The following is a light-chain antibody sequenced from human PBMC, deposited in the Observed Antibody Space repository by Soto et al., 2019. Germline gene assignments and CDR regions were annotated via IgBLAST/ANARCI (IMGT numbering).Light chain of an antibody. V-gene: IGLV1-44*01. CDR1: SSNIGSNT. Sequence: QSVLTQPHSASGTPGQRVTISCSGSSSNIGSNTVNWYQQLPGTAPKLLIYSNNQRPSGVPDRFSGSKSGTSASLAISGLQSEDEADYYCAAWDDSLNGWVFGGGTKRTVL. CDR2: SNN. CDR3: AAWDDSLNGWV. J-gene: IGLJ3*02.